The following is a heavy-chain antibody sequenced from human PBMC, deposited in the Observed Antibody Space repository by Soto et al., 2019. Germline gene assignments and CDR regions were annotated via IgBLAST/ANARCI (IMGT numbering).Heavy chain of an antibody. CDR1: GYTFTSYG. J-gene: IGHJ5*02. Sequence: GASVKVSCKASGYTFTSYGISWVRQAPGQGLEWMGWISAYNGNTNYAQKLQGRVTMTTDTSTSTAYMELRSLRSDDTAVYYCARDPPQVLRFLEKAVKWFDPWGQGTLVTVS. D-gene: IGHD3-3*01. CDR3: ARDPPQVLRFLEKAVKWFDP. V-gene: IGHV1-18*01. CDR2: ISAYNGNT.